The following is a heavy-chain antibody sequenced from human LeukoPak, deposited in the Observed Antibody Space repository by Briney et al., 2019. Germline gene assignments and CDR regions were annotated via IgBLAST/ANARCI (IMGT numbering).Heavy chain of an antibody. D-gene: IGHD4-11*01. CDR3: AKDISNYGWFDP. Sequence: GGSLRLSCAASGFTFSSYAMSWVRQAPGKGLEWVSAISGSGGSTYCADSVKGRFTISRDNSKNTLYLQMNSLRAEDTAVYYCAKDISNYGWFDPWGQGTLVTVSS. CDR1: GFTFSSYA. V-gene: IGHV3-23*01. J-gene: IGHJ5*02. CDR2: ISGSGGST.